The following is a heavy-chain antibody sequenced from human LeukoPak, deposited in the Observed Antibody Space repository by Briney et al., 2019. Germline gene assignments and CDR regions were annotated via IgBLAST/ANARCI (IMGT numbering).Heavy chain of an antibody. CDR3: ARSLAFDI. CDR2: INHSGST. V-gene: IGHV4-34*01. CDR1: GGSFSGYY. Sequence: SETLSLTCAVYGGSFSGYYWSWIRQPPGKGLEWIGEINHSGSTNYNPSLKSRVTISVDTSKNQLSLRLNSVTAADTAMYYCARSLAFDIWGQGTTVTVSS. J-gene: IGHJ3*02.